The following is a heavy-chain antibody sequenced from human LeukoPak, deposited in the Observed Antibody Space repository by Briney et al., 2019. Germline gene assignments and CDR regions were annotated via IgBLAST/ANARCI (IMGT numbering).Heavy chain of an antibody. J-gene: IGHJ4*02. CDR1: GYTFTSYG. CDR2: ISAYNGNT. D-gene: IGHD3-3*01. V-gene: IGHV1-18*01. Sequence: GASVKVSCKASGYTFTSYGISWVRQAPGQGLEWMGWISAYNGNTNYAQKLQGRVTMTTDTSTSTAYMELRSLRSEDTAVYYCARAREYDFWSGYYTEGVYFDYWGQGTLVTVSS. CDR3: ARAREYDFWSGYYTEGVYFDY.